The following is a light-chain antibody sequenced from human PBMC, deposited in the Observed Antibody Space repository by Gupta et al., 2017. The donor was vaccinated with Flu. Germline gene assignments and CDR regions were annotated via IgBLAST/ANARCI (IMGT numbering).Light chain of an antibody. CDR2: GAS. Sequence: DIQLTQSPSFLSASVGDRVTITCRASQGISIDLAWYQQKPGKAPNLLIYGASTLQTGVPSRFSGSGSGTESTLAISSLQPEDFGTYYCQRLNNFPISFGHGTKVDIK. J-gene: IGKJ3*01. CDR1: QGISID. V-gene: IGKV1-9*01. CDR3: QRLNNFPIS.